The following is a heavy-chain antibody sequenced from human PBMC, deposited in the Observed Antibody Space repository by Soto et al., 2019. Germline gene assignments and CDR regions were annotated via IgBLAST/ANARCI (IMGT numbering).Heavy chain of an antibody. Sequence: PGGSLRLSCAASGFTFRSYAMSWVRQAPGKGLEWVSAISGSGGSTYYADSVKGRFTISRDNSKNTLYLQMNSLRAEDTAVYYCAKGRGDYGGGFDYWGQGTLVTVSS. D-gene: IGHD4-17*01. CDR2: ISGSGGST. J-gene: IGHJ4*02. CDR3: AKGRGDYGGGFDY. V-gene: IGHV3-23*01. CDR1: GFTFRSYA.